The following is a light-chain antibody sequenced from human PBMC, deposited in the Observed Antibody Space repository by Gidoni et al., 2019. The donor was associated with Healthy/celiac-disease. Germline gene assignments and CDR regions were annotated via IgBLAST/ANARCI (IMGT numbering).Light chain of an antibody. CDR2: DVS. J-gene: IGLJ3*02. V-gene: IGLV2-11*01. CDR3: CPLWV. Sequence: QSALTQPRSVSGSPGQSVAISCTGTSSDVGGYNYVSWYQQHPGKAPKLMIYDVSKRPSGVPDRFSGSKSGNTASLTISGLQAEDEADYYCCPLWVFGGGTKLTVL. CDR1: SSDVGGYNY.